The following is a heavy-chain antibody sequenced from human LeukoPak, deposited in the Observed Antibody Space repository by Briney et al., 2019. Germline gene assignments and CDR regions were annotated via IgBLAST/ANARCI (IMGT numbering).Heavy chain of an antibody. CDR1: GFTFSSYA. D-gene: IGHD1-26*01. J-gene: IGHJ4*02. CDR3: AKASGSDWGFDY. Sequence: GGSLRLSCAASGFTFSSYAMSWVRQAPGKGLEWVSAISGSGGSTYYADSVKGRFTISRDNSKNMLYLQMNSLRAEDTAVYYCAKASGSDWGFDYWGQGTLVTVSS. V-gene: IGHV3-23*01. CDR2: ISGSGGST.